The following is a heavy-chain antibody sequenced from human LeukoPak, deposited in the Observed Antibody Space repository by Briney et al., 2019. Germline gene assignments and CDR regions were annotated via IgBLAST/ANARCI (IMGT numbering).Heavy chain of an antibody. D-gene: IGHD2-15*01. V-gene: IGHV1-2*06. CDR3: ARVRSGLLYYFDY. CDR2: INPNSGGT. Sequence: ASVKVSCKASGYTFTDYYMHWVRQAPGQGLEWMGRINPNSGGTNYAQKFQGRVTMTRDTSISTAYMELSRLRSDDTAVYYCARVRSGLLYYFDYWGQGTLVTVSS. J-gene: IGHJ4*02. CDR1: GYTFTDYY.